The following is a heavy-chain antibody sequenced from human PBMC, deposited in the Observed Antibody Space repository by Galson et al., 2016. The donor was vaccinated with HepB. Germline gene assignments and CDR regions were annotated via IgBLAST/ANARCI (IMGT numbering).Heavy chain of an antibody. Sequence: SLRLSCAASGFDFSNAWMNWVRQAPGKGPEWIGRVKTKTDGGTTDYAAPVKGRFTISRDDSKDTLYLQMNSLKTEDTAVYYCARGYDILTGVLKDPLDYWGQG. D-gene: IGHD3-9*01. J-gene: IGHJ4*02. CDR3: ARGYDILTGVLKDPLDY. CDR2: VKTKTDGGTT. CDR1: GFDFSNAW. V-gene: IGHV3-15*01.